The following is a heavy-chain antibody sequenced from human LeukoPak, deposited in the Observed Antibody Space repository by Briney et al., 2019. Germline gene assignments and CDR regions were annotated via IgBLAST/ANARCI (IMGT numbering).Heavy chain of an antibody. D-gene: IGHD1-26*01. J-gene: IGHJ4*02. Sequence: ASATVSCKVSGYTLTELSMHWVRQAPGKGLEWMGGFDSEDGETIYAQKFQGRVTMTEDTSTDTAYMELSSLRSEDTAVYYCATDLHSLYYFDYWGQGTLVTVSS. CDR1: GYTLTELS. CDR2: FDSEDGET. V-gene: IGHV1-24*01. CDR3: ATDLHSLYYFDY.